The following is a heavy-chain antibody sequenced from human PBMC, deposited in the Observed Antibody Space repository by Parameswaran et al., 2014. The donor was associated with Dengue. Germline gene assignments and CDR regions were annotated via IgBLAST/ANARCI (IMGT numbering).Heavy chain of an antibody. Sequence: WVRQAPGQGLEWMGIINPSGGSTSYAQKFQGRVTMTRDTSTSTVYMELSSLRSEDTAVYYCAAYGGNSLSYGVDYWGQGTLVTVSS. D-gene: IGHD4-23*01. V-gene: IGHV1-46*01. CDR2: INPSGGST. J-gene: IGHJ4*02. CDR3: AAYGGNSLSYGVDY.